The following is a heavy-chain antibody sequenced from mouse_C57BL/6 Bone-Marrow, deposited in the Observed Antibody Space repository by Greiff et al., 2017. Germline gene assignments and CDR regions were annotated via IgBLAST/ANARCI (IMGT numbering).Heavy chain of an antibody. CDR1: GYTFTSYW. CDR3: ARERSAWFAY. D-gene: IGHD1-1*01. J-gene: IGHJ3*01. Sequence: QVHVKQPGAELVKPGASVKMSCKASGYTFTSYWITWVKQRPGQGLEWIGDIYPGSGSTNYNEKFKSKATLTVDTSSSTAYMQLSSLTSEDSAVYYCARERSAWFAYWGQGTLVTVSA. V-gene: IGHV1-55*01. CDR2: IYPGSGST.